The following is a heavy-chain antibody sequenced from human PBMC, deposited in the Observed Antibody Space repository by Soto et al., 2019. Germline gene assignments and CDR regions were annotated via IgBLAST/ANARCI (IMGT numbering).Heavy chain of an antibody. J-gene: IGHJ6*03. CDR1: GGSISSYY. CDR2: IYYSGST. Sequence: SETLSLTCTVSGGSISSYYWSWIRQPPGKGLEWIGYIYYSGSTNYNPSLKSRVSISVDTSKNHFSLKLSSVTAADSAVYYCASGGDDLPLPSARQILYFSQMDVWGKGTTVTVSS. D-gene: IGHD3-16*01. CDR3: ASGGDDLPLPSARQILYFSQMDV. V-gene: IGHV4-59*08.